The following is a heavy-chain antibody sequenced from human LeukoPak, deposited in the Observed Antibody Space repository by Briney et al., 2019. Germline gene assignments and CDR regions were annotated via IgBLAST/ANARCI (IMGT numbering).Heavy chain of an antibody. CDR1: GGSFSGYY. D-gene: IGHD3-3*01. Sequence: KASETLSLTCAVYGGSFSGYYWSWIRQPPGKGLEWIGEINHSGSTNYNPSLKSRVTISVDTSKNQFSLKLSSVTAADTAVYYCARALTTYYDFWSGYSSSGPDAFDIWGQGTMVTVSS. V-gene: IGHV4-34*01. CDR3: ARALTTYYDFWSGYSSSGPDAFDI. J-gene: IGHJ3*02. CDR2: INHSGST.